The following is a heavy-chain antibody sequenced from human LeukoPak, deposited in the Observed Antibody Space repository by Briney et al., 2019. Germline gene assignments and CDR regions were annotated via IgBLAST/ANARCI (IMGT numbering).Heavy chain of an antibody. CDR2: IYYSGST. Sequence: SQTLSLTCTVSGGSISSGGYYWSWIRQHPGKGLEWIGYIYYSGSTYYNPSLKSRVTISVDTSKNQFSLKLSSVTASDTAVYYCARVVVDSYYYDGMDVWGQGTTVTVSS. CDR1: GGSISSGGYY. V-gene: IGHV4-31*03. J-gene: IGHJ6*02. D-gene: IGHD3-22*01. CDR3: ARVVVDSYYYDGMDV.